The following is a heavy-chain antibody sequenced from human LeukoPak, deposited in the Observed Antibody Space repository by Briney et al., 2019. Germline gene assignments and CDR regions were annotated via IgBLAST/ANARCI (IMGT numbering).Heavy chain of an antibody. CDR2: IYYSGST. Sequence: SGTLSLTCTVSGGSISSSSYYWGWIRQPSGKGLEWIGSIYYSGSTYYNPSLKSRVTISVDTSKNQFSLKLSSVTAADTAVYYCARRYMGDYAFWYFDLWGRGTLVTVSS. V-gene: IGHV4-39*01. D-gene: IGHD4-17*01. CDR1: GGSISSSSYY. J-gene: IGHJ2*01. CDR3: ARRYMGDYAFWYFDL.